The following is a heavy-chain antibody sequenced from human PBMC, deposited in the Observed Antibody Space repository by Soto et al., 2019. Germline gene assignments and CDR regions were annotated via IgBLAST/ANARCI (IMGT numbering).Heavy chain of an antibody. Sequence: SQTMSLACTLSGASISGGPFYWTWIRQTPGKGLEWIGSVEHSGDTQNNPSLKGRGTMLVDKSKNPFSLKLSSLTATDTAVYSSSPDHLTLVPELPLSDAHHYYYGMDVWGHGTTVT. V-gene: IGHV4-30-4*03. D-gene: IGHD1-7*01. J-gene: IGHJ6*02. CDR1: GASISGGPFY. CDR2: VEHSGDT. CDR3: SPDHLTLVPELPLSDAHHYYYGMDV.